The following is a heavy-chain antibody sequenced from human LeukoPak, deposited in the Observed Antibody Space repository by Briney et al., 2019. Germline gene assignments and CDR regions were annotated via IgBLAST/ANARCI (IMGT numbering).Heavy chain of an antibody. Sequence: SGTLSLTCAVSGDSISSNNLWSWVRQPPGRGLEWLGQVYHDGGTMYNPSLESRVTISLDKSLNRFSLKLSSVTAADTAVYYCARDPVPGPGVYLDYWGQGTLVTVSS. CDR1: GDSISSNNL. CDR3: ARDPVPGPGVYLDY. V-gene: IGHV4-4*02. J-gene: IGHJ4*02. CDR2: VYHDGGT. D-gene: IGHD2-2*01.